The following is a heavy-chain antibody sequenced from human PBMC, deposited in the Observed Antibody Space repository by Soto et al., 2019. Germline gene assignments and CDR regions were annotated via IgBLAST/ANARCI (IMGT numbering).Heavy chain of an antibody. V-gene: IGHV4-34*01. CDR3: ASPHCSSTSCPYRAYYYYGMDV. Sequence: SETLSLTCAVYGGSFSGYYWSWIRQPPGKGLEWIGEINHSGSTNYNPSLKSRVTISVDTSKNQFSLKLSSVTAADTAVYYCASPHCSSTSCPYRAYYYYGMDVWGQGTTVTVSS. CDR1: GGSFSGYY. CDR2: INHSGST. J-gene: IGHJ6*02. D-gene: IGHD2-2*01.